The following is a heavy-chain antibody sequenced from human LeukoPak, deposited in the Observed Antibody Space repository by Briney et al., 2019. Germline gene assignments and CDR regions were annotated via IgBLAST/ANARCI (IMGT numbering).Heavy chain of an antibody. CDR2: IIPIFGTA. CDR1: GGTFSSYA. V-gene: IGHV1-69*13. CDR3: ARGVPIWFGELKYSYYGMDV. Sequence: GASVKVSCKASGGTFSSYAISWVRQAPGQGLEWMGGIIPIFGTANYAQKFQGRVTITADESTSIAYMELSSLRSEDTAVYYCARGVPIWFGELKYSYYGMDVWGQGTTVTVS. J-gene: IGHJ6*02. D-gene: IGHD3-10*01.